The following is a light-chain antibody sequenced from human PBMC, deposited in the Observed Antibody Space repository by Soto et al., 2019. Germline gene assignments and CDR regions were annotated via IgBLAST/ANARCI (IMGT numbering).Light chain of an antibody. V-gene: IGKV1-39*01. Sequence: DIQMTQSPSSLSASVGDSVTITCRASQNIENYVNWYQLKPGTPHKLLIYAASRLQSGVPSRFSGSGSGTDFTLTISSLQPEDFATYYCQQSSRTSPVTFGGGTKV. CDR1: QNIENY. CDR3: QQSSRTSPVT. J-gene: IGKJ4*01. CDR2: AAS.